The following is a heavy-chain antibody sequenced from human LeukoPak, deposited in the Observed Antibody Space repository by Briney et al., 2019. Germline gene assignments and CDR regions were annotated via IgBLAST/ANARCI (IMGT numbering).Heavy chain of an antibody. Sequence: GGSLRLSCAASGFTFSSYAMHWVRQAPGKGLEWVAVISYDGSNKYYADSVKGRFTISRDNSKNTLYLQMNSLRAEDTAVYYCAKGRGRYYYGMDVWGQGTTVTVSS. CDR1: GFTFSSYA. D-gene: IGHD3-10*01. CDR3: AKGRGRYYYGMDV. J-gene: IGHJ6*02. CDR2: ISYDGSNK. V-gene: IGHV3-30-3*01.